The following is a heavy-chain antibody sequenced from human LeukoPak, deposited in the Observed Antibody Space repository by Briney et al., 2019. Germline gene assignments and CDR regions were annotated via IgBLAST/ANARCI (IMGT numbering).Heavy chain of an antibody. CDR2: TYYRSKWYN. Sequence: SQTLSLTCAISGDSVSSNSAAWNWIRQSPSRGLEWLGRTYYRSKWYNDYAVSVKSRITINPDTSKNQFSLQLNSVTPEDTAVYYCARDRFGGRYHYGSGSYYPLDYWGQGTLVTVSS. J-gene: IGHJ4*02. CDR3: ARDRFGGRYHYGSGSYYPLDY. D-gene: IGHD3-10*01. V-gene: IGHV6-1*01. CDR1: GDSVSSNSAA.